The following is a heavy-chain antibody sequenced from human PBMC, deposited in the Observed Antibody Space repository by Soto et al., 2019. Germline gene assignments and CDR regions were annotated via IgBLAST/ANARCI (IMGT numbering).Heavy chain of an antibody. J-gene: IGHJ5*02. CDR2: IIPIFGTA. Sequence: QVQLVQSGAEVKKPGSSVKVSCKASGGTFSSYAISWVRQAPGQGLEWMGGIIPIFGTANDAQKFQGRVTITADESTSRAYMEMSSLRSEDTAVYYCADLSHRSRSNNWFDPWGQGTLVTVSS. CDR3: ADLSHRSRSNNWFDP. V-gene: IGHV1-69*12. CDR1: GGTFSSYA.